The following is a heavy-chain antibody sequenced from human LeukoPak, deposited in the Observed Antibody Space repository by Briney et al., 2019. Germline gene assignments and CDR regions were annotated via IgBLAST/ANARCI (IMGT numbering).Heavy chain of an antibody. Sequence: GGSLRLSCAASGFTFSSYSMNWVRQAPGKGLEWVSPISSSSSYIYYADSVKGRFTISRDNAKNSLYLQMNSLRAEDTAVYYCARDQLGYSSSWYREDYYYMDVWGKGTTVTVSS. CDR3: ARDQLGYSSSWYREDYYYMDV. CDR1: GFTFSSYS. D-gene: IGHD6-13*01. CDR2: ISSSSSYI. V-gene: IGHV3-21*01. J-gene: IGHJ6*03.